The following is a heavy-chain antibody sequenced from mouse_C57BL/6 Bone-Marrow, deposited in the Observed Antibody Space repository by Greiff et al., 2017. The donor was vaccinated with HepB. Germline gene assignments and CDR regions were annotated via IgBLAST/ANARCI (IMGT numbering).Heavy chain of an antibody. CDR3: SPTVVAPDY. J-gene: IGHJ2*01. CDR2: IRLKSDNYAT. CDR1: GFTFSNYW. D-gene: IGHD1-1*01. V-gene: IGHV6-3*01. Sequence: EVQLQESGGGLVQPGGSMKLSCVASGFTFSNYWMNWVRQSPEKGLEWVAQIRLKSDNYATHYAESVKGRFTISRDDSKSSVYLQMNNLRAEDTGIYYCSPTVVAPDYWGQGTTLTVSS.